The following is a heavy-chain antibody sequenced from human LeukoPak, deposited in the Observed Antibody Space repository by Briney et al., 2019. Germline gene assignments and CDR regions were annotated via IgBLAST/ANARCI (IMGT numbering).Heavy chain of an antibody. V-gene: IGHV4-61*02. J-gene: IGHJ6*03. CDR2: IYTSGST. CDR3: ARAGSYLYYYYMDV. D-gene: IGHD1-26*01. CDR1: GGSIRSGSYY. Sequence: PSETLSLTCTVSGGSIRSGSYYWSWIRQPAGKGLEWIGRIYTSGSTNYNPPLKSRVTISVDTSKNQFSLKLSSVTAADTAVYYCARAGSYLYYYYMDVWGKGTTVTVSS.